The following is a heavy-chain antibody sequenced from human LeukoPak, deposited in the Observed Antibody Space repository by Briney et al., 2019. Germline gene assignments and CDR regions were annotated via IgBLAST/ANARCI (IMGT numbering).Heavy chain of an antibody. CDR3: AKVVDSSGWYRSSGAFDI. CDR1: GGTFSSYA. CDR2: ISGSGGST. V-gene: IGHV3-23*01. Sequence: SCKASGGTFSSYAMSWVRQAPGKGLEWVSAISGSGGSTYYADSVKGRFTISRDNSKNTLYLQMNSLRAEDTAVYYCAKVVDSSGWYRSSGAFDIWGQGTMVTASS. D-gene: IGHD6-19*01. J-gene: IGHJ3*02.